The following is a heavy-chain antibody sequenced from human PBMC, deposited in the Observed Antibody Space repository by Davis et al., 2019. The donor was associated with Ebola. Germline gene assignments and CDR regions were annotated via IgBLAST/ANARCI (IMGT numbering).Heavy chain of an antibody. CDR1: AYSITGYH. CDR3: ARGSVAGTWHYGMAV. V-gene: IGHV1-2*02. Sequence: AASVKVSCKASAYSITGYHSHCVRQAPGQGLQWMGWINPKSGATEYAQKFQGRVTMTRDTAINTAYIELLGLTSDDKAAYYCARGSVAGTWHYGMAVWGQGTTVTVSS. D-gene: IGHD6-19*01. CDR2: INPKSGAT. J-gene: IGHJ6*02.